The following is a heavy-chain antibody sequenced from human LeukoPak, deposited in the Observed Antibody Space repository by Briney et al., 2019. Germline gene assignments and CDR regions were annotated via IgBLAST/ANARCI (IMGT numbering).Heavy chain of an antibody. Sequence: SETLSLTCTVSGGSISSYYWSWIRQPPGKGLEWIGYIYYSGSTNYNPSLKSRVTISVDTSKNQFSLKLSSVTAADTAVYYCARDRTVTGLDYWGQGTLVTVSS. CDR2: IYYSGST. CDR3: ARDRTVTGLDY. J-gene: IGHJ4*02. D-gene: IGHD4-17*01. V-gene: IGHV4-59*12. CDR1: GGSISSYY.